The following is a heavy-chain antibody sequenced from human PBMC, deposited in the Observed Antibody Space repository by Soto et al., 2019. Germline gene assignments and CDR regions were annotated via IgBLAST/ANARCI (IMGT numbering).Heavy chain of an antibody. V-gene: IGHV4-31*03. CDR1: GDSIRGGGHY. D-gene: IGHD7-27*01. J-gene: IGHJ4*03. CDR2: VYHSGST. CDR3: ARDTGLAPTVWGY. Sequence: QVQLQESGPGLVKPSQTLSLTCSVSGDSIRGGGHYWNWIRQFPGKGLEWIGYVYHSGSTHYNPSLRGRLTISLDTSKNQFSLRLISVTAADTDLYYCARDTGLAPTVWGYWGHGTQVTVSS.